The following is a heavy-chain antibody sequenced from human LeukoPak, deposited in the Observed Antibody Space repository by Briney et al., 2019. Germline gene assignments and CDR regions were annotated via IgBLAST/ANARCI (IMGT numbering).Heavy chain of an antibody. CDR2: IIPILGIA. J-gene: IGHJ5*02. D-gene: IGHD2-15*01. Sequence: SVKVSCQASGCTFSSYTISWVRQAPGQGLEWVGRIIPILGIANYAQKFQGRVTITADKSTSTAYMELSSMGSEDTAVYYCARRPRGCSGGSCYSGDWFDPWGQGTLVTVSS. V-gene: IGHV1-69*02. CDR3: ARRPRGCSGGSCYSGDWFDP. CDR1: GCTFSSYT.